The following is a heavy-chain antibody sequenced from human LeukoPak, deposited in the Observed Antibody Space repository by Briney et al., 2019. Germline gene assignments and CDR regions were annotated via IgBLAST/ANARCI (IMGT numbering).Heavy chain of an antibody. V-gene: IGHV3-23*01. D-gene: IGHD3-3*01. CDR3: AKDQASITIFGVVSVDP. CDR2: ISGSGGST. J-gene: IGHJ5*02. Sequence: GGSLRLSCAASGFTFSSYAMSWVRQAPGKGLEWVSAISGSGGSTYYADSAKGRFTISRDNSKNTLYLQMNSLRAEDTAVYYCAKDQASITIFGVVSVDPWGQGTLVTVSS. CDR1: GFTFSSYA.